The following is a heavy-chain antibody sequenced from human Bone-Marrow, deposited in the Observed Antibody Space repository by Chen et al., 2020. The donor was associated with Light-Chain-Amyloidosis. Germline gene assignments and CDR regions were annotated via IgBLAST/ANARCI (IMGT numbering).Heavy chain of an antibody. CDR3: ARDAASTRSKGGLGLLFYYYGMDV. D-gene: IGHD1-1*01. J-gene: IGHJ6*02. V-gene: IGHV1-2*02. Sequence: QVQLVQSGAEVKKPGASVKVSCKTSGYTFTAYYLHWVRQAPGEGLEWMGWINPDSGGTNFAQKFQGRVTVTRDTSISTAYMELTRLRSDDTAVYFYARDAASTRSKGGLGLLFYYYGMDVWGQGTTVTISS. CDR1: GYTFTAYY. CDR2: INPDSGGT.